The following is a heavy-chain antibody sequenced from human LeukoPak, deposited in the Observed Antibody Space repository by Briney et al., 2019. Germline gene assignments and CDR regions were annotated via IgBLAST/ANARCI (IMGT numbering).Heavy chain of an antibody. Sequence: PGGSLRLSCAASGFTFSGYWMTWVRQAPGKGLEWVANIKHDGSEKYYVDSVKGRFTSSRDNAKNSLYLQMNSLRAEDTAFYYCARDASGYYYTSGLIDYWGQGTLVTVSS. J-gene: IGHJ4*02. CDR3: ARDASGYYYTSGLIDY. V-gene: IGHV3-7*01. CDR2: IKHDGSEK. D-gene: IGHD3-22*01. CDR1: GFTFSGYW.